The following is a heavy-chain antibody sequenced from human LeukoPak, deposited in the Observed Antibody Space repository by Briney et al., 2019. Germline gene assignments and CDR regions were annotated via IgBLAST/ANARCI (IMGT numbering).Heavy chain of an antibody. J-gene: IGHJ4*02. CDR2: ISAYNGNT. CDR3: ARSGYSSSWLQYFDY. Sequence: GASVKVSCKSSGYTFTGYGISWVRPAPGQGLEWMGWISAYNGNTNYAQKLQGRVTMTTDTSTSTAYMELRSLRSDNTAVYYCARSGYSSSWLQYFDYWGQGTLVTVSS. D-gene: IGHD6-13*01. V-gene: IGHV1-18*01. CDR1: GYTFTGYG.